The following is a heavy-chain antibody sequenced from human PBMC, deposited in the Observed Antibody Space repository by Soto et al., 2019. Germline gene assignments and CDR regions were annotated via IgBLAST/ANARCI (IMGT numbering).Heavy chain of an antibody. CDR1: GGSINSGGYY. CDR3: ARPGPDFWSGYYL. CDR2: IYYSGST. V-gene: IGHV4-39*01. Sequence: PSETLSLTCTVSGGSINSGGYYWGWIRQPPGKGLEWIGSIYYSGSTYYNPSLKSRVTISVDTSKNQFSLKLSSVTAADTAVYYCARPGPDFWSGYYLWGQGTLVTVSS. D-gene: IGHD3-3*01. J-gene: IGHJ4*02.